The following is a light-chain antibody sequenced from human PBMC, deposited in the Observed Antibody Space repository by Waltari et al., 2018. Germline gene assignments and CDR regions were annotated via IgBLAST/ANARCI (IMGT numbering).Light chain of an antibody. J-gene: IGKJ4*01. CDR2: GAS. CDR3: QQYNSYPLT. Sequence: AIRITQSPSSLSASTGDRVTITCRASQAISSYLAWYQQKPGKAPKLLIYGASTLQSGVPSRFSGSGFGTDFTLIISCLQSEDFATYYCQQYNSYPLTFGGGTKVEIK. CDR1: QAISSY. V-gene: IGKV1-8*01.